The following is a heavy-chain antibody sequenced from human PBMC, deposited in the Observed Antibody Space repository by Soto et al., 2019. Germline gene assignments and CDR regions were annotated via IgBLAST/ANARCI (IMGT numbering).Heavy chain of an antibody. J-gene: IGHJ4*02. Sequence: SETLSLTCAVYCGSFSGYYWTWVRRSPGKGLEWIGSVYYRVRSYSKSSFKSRVTISVEASKNRFSMSLNSVTASDTTVYFCVSQRTAVPTQDYFDYWGPGAVVTVSS. CDR2: VYYRVRS. CDR3: VSQRTAVPTQDYFDY. CDR1: CGSFSGYY. V-gene: IGHV4-34*01. D-gene: IGHD2-21*02.